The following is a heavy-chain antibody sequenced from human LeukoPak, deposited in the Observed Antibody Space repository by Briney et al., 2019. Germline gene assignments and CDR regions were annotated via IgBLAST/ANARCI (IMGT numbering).Heavy chain of an antibody. V-gene: IGHV3-30*03. Sequence: PGGSLRLSCAASGFTFSNYAMHWVRQTPGKGLEWVTIVSYDGSQTYSADSVKGRFTISRDNSKNTLFLQMNSLRAEDTAVYYCARVGRAYDFWDYLDYWGQGNPVTVSS. J-gene: IGHJ4*02. CDR3: ARVGRAYDFWDYLDY. CDR1: GFTFSNYA. CDR2: VSYDGSQT. D-gene: IGHD3-3*01.